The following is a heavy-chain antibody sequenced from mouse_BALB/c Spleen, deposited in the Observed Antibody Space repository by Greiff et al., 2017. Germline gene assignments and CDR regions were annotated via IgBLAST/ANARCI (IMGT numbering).Heavy chain of an antibody. D-gene: IGHD2-2*01. Sequence: QVQLQQSGPGLVAPSQSLSITCTVSGFSLTSYGVHWVRQPPGKGLEWQGVIWAGGSTNYNSALMSRLSISKDNSKSQVFLKMNSLQTDDTAMYYCARDGYDVGSYYAMDYWGQGTSVTVSS. CDR3: ARDGYDVGSYYAMDY. J-gene: IGHJ4*01. CDR1: GFSLTSYG. V-gene: IGHV2-9*02. CDR2: IWAGGST.